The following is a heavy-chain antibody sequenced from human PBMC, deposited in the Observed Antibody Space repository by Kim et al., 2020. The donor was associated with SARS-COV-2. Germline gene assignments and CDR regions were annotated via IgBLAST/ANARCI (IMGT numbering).Heavy chain of an antibody. CDR2: ISNNGEKT. Sequence: GGSLRLSCVASGFAFSSQGMDWVRQAQGKGLEWVSSISNNGEKTYYADSVKGRFTISRDNSKNTLDLQMNNLRAEDTALYFCAKLVGNSQDYWGQGTLVTVSS. CDR1: GFAFSSQG. J-gene: IGHJ4*02. CDR3: AKLVGNSQDY. D-gene: IGHD1-26*01. V-gene: IGHV3-23*01.